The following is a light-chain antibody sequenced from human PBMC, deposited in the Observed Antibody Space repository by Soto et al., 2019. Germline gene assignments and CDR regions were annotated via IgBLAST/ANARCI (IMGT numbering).Light chain of an antibody. CDR2: GAS. J-gene: IGKJ1*01. V-gene: IGKV3-20*01. Sequence: DIFVTQSPGTLALSPGEGATLSCRASQSVSKYLAWYQQKPGQAPRLLIYGASSRATGIPDSFSGSGSGTDFTLTISRLEPEDFAVYYCQQYGGSPQTFGQGTKVDIK. CDR3: QQYGGSPQT. CDR1: QSVSKY.